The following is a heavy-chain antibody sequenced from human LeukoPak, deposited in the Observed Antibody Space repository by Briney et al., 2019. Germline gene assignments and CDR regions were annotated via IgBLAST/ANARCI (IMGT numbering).Heavy chain of an antibody. CDR2: IIPIFGTA. Sequence: ASVNVCCKASGGTFSSYAISWVRQAPGQGLEWMGGIIPIFGTANYAQKFQGRVTITADKSTSTAYMELSSLRSEDTAVYYCARAHIAAAGNNFDYWGQGTLVTVSS. J-gene: IGHJ4*02. CDR1: GGTFSSYA. CDR3: ARAHIAAAGNNFDY. V-gene: IGHV1-69*06. D-gene: IGHD6-13*01.